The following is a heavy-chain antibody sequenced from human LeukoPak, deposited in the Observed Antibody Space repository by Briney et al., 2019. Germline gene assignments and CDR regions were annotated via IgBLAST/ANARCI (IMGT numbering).Heavy chain of an antibody. J-gene: IGHJ4*02. Sequence: GGALRLSCAASVVTFSISVMHWGREAPGKGLEWVAVISYGGSNKYYADSVKDRFNICRDNSKSTLYVQMNSLRAEDTAVYYWARDLAPYGDLAPCDYWGQGTLVTVSS. V-gene: IGHV3-30-3*01. CDR1: VVTFSISV. CDR2: ISYGGSNK. CDR3: ARDLAPYGDLAPCDY. D-gene: IGHD4-17*01.